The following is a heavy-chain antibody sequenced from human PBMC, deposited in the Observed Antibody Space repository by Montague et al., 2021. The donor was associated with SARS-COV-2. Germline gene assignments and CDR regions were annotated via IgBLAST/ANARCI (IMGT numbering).Heavy chain of an antibody. Sequence: CAISGDSVSLNSAAWNWSRQSPSRGLEWLGRTYYRSKWYNDYAVSVKSRITINPYTSKNQFSLQLNSVTPEDTAVYYCASGMMVPYSSSRTTPYYYYGMDVWGQGTTVTVSS. CDR3: ASGMMVPYSSSRTTPYYYYGMDV. CDR2: TYYRSKWYN. J-gene: IGHJ6*02. V-gene: IGHV6-1*01. D-gene: IGHD6-13*01. CDR1: GDSVSLNSAA.